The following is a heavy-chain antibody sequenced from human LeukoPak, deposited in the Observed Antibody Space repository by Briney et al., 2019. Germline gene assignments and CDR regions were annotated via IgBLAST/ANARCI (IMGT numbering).Heavy chain of an antibody. D-gene: IGHD3-10*01. J-gene: IGHJ4*02. CDR3: ARGSAGELLLDY. CDR1: GGSISSNY. Sequence: SETLSLTCTVSGGSISSNYWSWIRQPPGKGLEWIGYISYSGSTNYNPSLKSRVTISVDTSKNHFSLRLSSVTAADTAVYYCARGSAGELLLDYWGQGTLVTVSS. CDR2: ISYSGST. V-gene: IGHV4-59*08.